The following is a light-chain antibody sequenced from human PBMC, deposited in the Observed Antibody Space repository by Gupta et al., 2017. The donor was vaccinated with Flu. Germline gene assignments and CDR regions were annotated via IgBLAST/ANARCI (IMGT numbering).Light chain of an antibody. Sequence: VTLHCLGRVANVGSDSMDWYPPVTGTAPKLFSYCNKQRPAGVPDRFSDSKSGNSASLDISGVAAGDEGCYYGEVWDEGVDGPLFGGGTRLTVL. J-gene: IGLJ3*02. CDR2: CNK. CDR3: EVWDEGVDGPL. V-gene: IGLV1-44*01. CDR1: VANVGSDS.